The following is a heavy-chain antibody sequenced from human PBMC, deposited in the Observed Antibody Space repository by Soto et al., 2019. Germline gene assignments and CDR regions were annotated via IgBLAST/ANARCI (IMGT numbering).Heavy chain of an antibody. CDR3: ARGTGFVVVPAANGARYYGMDA. J-gene: IGHJ6*02. V-gene: IGHV6-1*01. CDR2: TYYRSKWYN. Sequence: PSQTLSLTCAISGDSVSSNSAAWNWIRQSPSRGLEWLGRTYYRSKWYNDYAVSVKSRITINPDTSKNQFSLQLNSVTPEDTAVYYCARGTGFVVVPAANGARYYGMDAWGQGTTVTVSS. CDR1: GDSVSSNSAA. D-gene: IGHD2-2*01.